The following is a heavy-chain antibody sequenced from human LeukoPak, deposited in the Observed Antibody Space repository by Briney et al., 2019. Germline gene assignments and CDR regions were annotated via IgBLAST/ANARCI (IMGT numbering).Heavy chain of an antibody. J-gene: IGHJ4*02. V-gene: IGHV3-33*08. D-gene: IGHD2-2*02. CDR1: GFTFSGYA. Sequence: PGGSLRLSCAASGFTFSGYAMHWVRQAPGKGLEWVAVIWYDGSNKYYADSVKGRFTISRDNSKNTLYLQMNSLRAEDTAVYYCARDLGHTSGLDYWGQGTLVTVSS. CDR2: IWYDGSNK. CDR3: ARDLGHTSGLDY.